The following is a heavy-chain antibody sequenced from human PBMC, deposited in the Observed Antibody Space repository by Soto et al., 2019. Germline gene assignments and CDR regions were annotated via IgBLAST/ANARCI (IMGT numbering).Heavy chain of an antibody. Sequence: QVHLQQWGAGLLKPSETLSLTCAVYGGSLSSHFWSWIRQPPGKGLEWIGEINERGSTNYKPSLTSXXTXSXXSSKTQFSLKLTSVTAADTAVDYCARGRRMLAYGSWGQGTMVTVSS. CDR1: GGSLSSHF. J-gene: IGHJ3*01. D-gene: IGHD4-17*01. CDR3: ARGRRMLAYGS. V-gene: IGHV4-34*02. CDR2: INERGST.